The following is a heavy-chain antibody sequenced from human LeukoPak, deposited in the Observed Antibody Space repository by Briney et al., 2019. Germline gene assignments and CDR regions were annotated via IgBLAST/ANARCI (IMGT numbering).Heavy chain of an antibody. D-gene: IGHD1-26*01. V-gene: IGHV1-2*02. CDR3: ARPTSGSYYGHYFDY. CDR2: INPNSGGT. Sequence: ASVKVSCKASGYTFTGYYMHWVRQAPGQGLEWTGWINPNSGGTNYAQKFQGRVTMTRDTSISTAYMELSRLRSDDTAVYYCARPTSGSYYGHYFDYWGQGTLVTVSS. CDR1: GYTFTGYY. J-gene: IGHJ4*02.